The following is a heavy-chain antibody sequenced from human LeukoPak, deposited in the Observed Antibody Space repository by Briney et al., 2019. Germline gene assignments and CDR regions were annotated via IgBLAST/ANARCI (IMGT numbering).Heavy chain of an antibody. CDR1: GFTVSSNY. J-gene: IGHJ4*02. CDR2: IYSGGST. D-gene: IGHD1-26*01. CDR3: ARGTGGSYYGSDF. Sequence: PGGSLRLSCAASGFTVSSNYMSWVRQAPGKGLEWVSIIYSGGSTYYADSVKGRFTISRDNSKNTLYLQMISLRADDTAVYYCARGTGGSYYGSDFGGQGTLVTVSS. V-gene: IGHV3-66*01.